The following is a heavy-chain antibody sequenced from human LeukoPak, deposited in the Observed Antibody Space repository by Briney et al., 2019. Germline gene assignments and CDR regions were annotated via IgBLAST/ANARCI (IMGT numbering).Heavy chain of an antibody. CDR3: ARGHGYCSSTSCNYYFDY. J-gene: IGHJ4*02. Sequence: SETLSLTCAVYGGSFSGCYWSWIRQPPGKGLEWIGEINHSGSTNYNPSLKSRVAISVDTSKNQFSLKLSSVTAADTAVYYCARGHGYCSSTSCNYYFDYWGQGTLVTVSS. D-gene: IGHD2-2*01. CDR2: INHSGST. V-gene: IGHV4-34*01. CDR1: GGSFSGCY.